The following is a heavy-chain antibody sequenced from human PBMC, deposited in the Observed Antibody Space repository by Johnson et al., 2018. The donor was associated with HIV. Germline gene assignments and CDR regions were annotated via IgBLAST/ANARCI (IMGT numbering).Heavy chain of an antibody. D-gene: IGHD1-26*01. CDR2: LRYDGSSK. Sequence: QVQLVESGGGVVQPGGSLRLSCAASGFTFNSYGMDWVRQAPGKGLEWVAFLRYDGSSKTYADSVKGRFTVSRDKSKNTRYLQMKSLRPEDTAVYYCARESKWESRTPHAFDIWGQGTMVTVSS. CDR1: GFTFNSYG. V-gene: IGHV3-30*02. J-gene: IGHJ3*02. CDR3: ARESKWESRTPHAFDI.